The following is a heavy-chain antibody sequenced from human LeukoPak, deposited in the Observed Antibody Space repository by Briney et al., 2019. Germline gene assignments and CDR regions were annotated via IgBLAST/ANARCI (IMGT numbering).Heavy chain of an antibody. CDR3: ASSFAVVPADLRLAFDI. Sequence: SGTLSLTCTVSGGAISSGGYYWSCIRPLPGEGLEWVGYIYYSGSTSYNPSLMSRVTISLDTSKNQFFMKLSSLAAADTAVYCCASSFAVVPADLRLAFDIWGQGTMVTVSS. V-gene: IGHV4-31*03. D-gene: IGHD3-3*01. CDR2: IYYSGST. J-gene: IGHJ3*02. CDR1: GGAISSGGYY.